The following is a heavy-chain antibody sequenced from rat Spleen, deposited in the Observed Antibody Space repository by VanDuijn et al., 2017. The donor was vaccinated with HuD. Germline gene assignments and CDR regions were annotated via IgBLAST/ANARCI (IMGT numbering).Heavy chain of an antibody. J-gene: IGHJ1*01. V-gene: IGHV5-22*01. D-gene: IGHD1-4*01. CDR2: ISYEGSGT. CDR3: ARQWLTGSHWFFDF. Sequence: EVQLVESDGGLVQPGRSLKLSCAASGFTFSDYYMAWVRQAPTKGLEWVTTISYEGSGTYYGDSVKGRFTFSRDNAKSTLYLQMNSLRSEDTATYYCARQWLTGSHWFFDFWGPGTMVTVSS. CDR1: GFTFSDYY.